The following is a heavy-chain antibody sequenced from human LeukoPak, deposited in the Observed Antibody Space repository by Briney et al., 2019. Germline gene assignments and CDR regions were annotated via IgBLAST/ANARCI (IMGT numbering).Heavy chain of an antibody. CDR3: ARGQFWSGYSI. Sequence: PSETLSLTCAVYGGSFSGYYWSWIRQPPGKGLEWIGEINHRRSTNYNPSLKSRVTMSVDTSKNQFSLNLSSVTAADTAVYYCARGQFWSGYSIWGQGTLVIVSS. CDR2: INHRRST. CDR1: GGSFSGYY. J-gene: IGHJ4*02. V-gene: IGHV4-34*01. D-gene: IGHD3-3*02.